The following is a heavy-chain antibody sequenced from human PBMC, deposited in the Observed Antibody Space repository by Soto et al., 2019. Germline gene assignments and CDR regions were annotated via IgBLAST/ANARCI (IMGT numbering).Heavy chain of an antibody. V-gene: IGHV3-23*01. D-gene: IGHD3-22*01. J-gene: IGHJ4*02. Sequence: GGSLRLSCAASGFTFSSYAMSWVRQAPGKGLEWVSAISGSGGSTYYADSVKGRFTISRDNSKNTPYLQMNSLRAEDTAVYYCAKINYYDSAFDYWGQGTLVTVSS. CDR3: AKINYYDSAFDY. CDR1: GFTFSSYA. CDR2: ISGSGGST.